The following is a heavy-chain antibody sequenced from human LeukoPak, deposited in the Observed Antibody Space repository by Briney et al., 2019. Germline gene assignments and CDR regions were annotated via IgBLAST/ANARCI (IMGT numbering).Heavy chain of an antibody. Sequence: GGSLRPSYAASGFTFSDYFMNWVRQTPGKGLEWVAHISSSGKMMYYADSVKGRITISRDNAKNSLYLQMNSLRGEDTGVYYCARAQLRYLQYMEVRGNGTTVTVSS. CDR3: ARAQLRYLQYMEV. CDR2: ISSSGKMM. J-gene: IGHJ6*03. V-gene: IGHV3-11*04. D-gene: IGHD2/OR15-2a*01. CDR1: GFTFSDYF.